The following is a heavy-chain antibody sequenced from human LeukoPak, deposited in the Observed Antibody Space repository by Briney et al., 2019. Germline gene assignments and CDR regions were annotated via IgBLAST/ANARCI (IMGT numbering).Heavy chain of an antibody. CDR1: GGTFSSYA. J-gene: IGHJ4*02. CDR2: IIPIFGTA. D-gene: IGHD4-17*01. V-gene: IGHV1-69*06. Sequence: ASVKVSCKASGGTFSSYAISWVRQAPGQGLEWMGGIIPIFGTANYAQKFQGRVTITADKSTSTAYMELSSLRSEDTAVYYCAREPYGDYSYYFDYWGQGTLVTVSS. CDR3: AREPYGDYSYYFDY.